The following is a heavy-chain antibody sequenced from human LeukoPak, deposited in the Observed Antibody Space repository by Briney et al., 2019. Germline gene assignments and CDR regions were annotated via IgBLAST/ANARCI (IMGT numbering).Heavy chain of an antibody. CDR3: AKDSTPTVTTPFDY. CDR2: ISGSGGST. CDR1: GFTFSSYA. D-gene: IGHD4-17*01. V-gene: IGHV3-23*01. J-gene: IGHJ4*02. Sequence: GGSLRLSCAASGFTFSSYAMSWVRQAPGKGLEWVSAISGSGGSTYYADSVKGRFTISRDNSKNTLYLQMNSLRAEDAAVYYCAKDSTPTVTTPFDYWGQGTLVTVSS.